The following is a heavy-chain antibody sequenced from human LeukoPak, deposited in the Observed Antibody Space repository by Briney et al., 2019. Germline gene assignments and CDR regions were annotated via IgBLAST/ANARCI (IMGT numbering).Heavy chain of an antibody. J-gene: IGHJ4*02. CDR1: GGSISSGGYS. CDR2: INHSGST. Sequence: KASETLSLTCAVSGGSISSGGYSWSWIRQPPGKGLEWIGEINHSGSTNYNPSLKSRVTISVDTSKNQFSLKLSSVTAADTAVYYCARGGSDDSSGGFDYWGQGTLVTVSS. V-gene: IGHV4-30-2*01. D-gene: IGHD3-22*01. CDR3: ARGGSDDSSGGFDY.